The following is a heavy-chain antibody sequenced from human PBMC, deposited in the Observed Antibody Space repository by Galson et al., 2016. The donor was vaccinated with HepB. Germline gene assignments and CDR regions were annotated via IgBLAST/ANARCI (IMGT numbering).Heavy chain of an antibody. J-gene: IGHJ4*02. CDR3: VRENWYHYIL. CDR2: INTNDGR. V-gene: IGHV3-53*01. D-gene: IGHD3-10*02. CDR1: GFSVLTF. Sequence: SLRLSCAASGFSVLTFMAWVRQAPGKGLEWVSLINTNDGRTYADSVQGRFTLSRDTSQNTLYLQMDSLRPEDTAVYYCVRENWYHYILWGQGTQVTVSS.